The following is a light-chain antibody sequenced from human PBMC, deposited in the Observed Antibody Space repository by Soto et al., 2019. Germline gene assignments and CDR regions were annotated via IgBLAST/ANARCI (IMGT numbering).Light chain of an antibody. CDR2: GAS. J-gene: IGKJ1*01. CDR3: QQYNNWPPWT. CDR1: PSVSTN. Sequence: EIVMTQSPATLSVSPGERATLSCRASPSVSTNLAWYQQKPGQAPRLLIYGASTRATGIPARFSGSGSGTDFTLTISSLQSEDFAVYYCQQYNNWPPWTFGQGTKGDIK. V-gene: IGKV3-15*01.